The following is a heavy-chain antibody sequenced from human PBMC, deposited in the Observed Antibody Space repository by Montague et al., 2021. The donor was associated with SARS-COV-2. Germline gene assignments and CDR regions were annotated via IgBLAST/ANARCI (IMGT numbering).Heavy chain of an antibody. J-gene: IGHJ3*02. Sequence: SLRLSCAASGFTFSSYEMNWVRQAPGKGLEWVSYISSSGGTTFYADSVRGRFTISRDNAKNSLYLQMNGLRAEDTAVYYCARESRITMLVVVITSAFDIWGQGTMVTVSS. CDR1: GFTFSSYE. D-gene: IGHD3-22*01. V-gene: IGHV3-48*03. CDR2: ISSSGGTT. CDR3: ARESRITMLVVVITSAFDI.